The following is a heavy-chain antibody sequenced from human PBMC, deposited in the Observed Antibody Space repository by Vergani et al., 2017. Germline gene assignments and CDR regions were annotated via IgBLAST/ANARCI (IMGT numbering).Heavy chain of an antibody. V-gene: IGHV1-69*11. CDR1: GGPFKNSA. Sequence: QVQLVQSGAEVKKPGSSVKVSCKASGGPFKNSAFSWVRQVPGQGLVWLGRIITFVGTTDYEQQFQGSFTIIADECTKTVDMQLSNLRSEDTAVYYCASPTPESYCMDGWGQGTTVTVSS. J-gene: IGHJ6*02. CDR2: IITFVGTT. D-gene: IGHD3-10*01. CDR3: ASPTPESYCMDG.